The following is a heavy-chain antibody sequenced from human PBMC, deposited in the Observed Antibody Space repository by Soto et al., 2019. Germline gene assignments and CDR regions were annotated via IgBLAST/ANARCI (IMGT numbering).Heavy chain of an antibody. CDR1: GFTFSSYG. V-gene: IGHV3-30*18. D-gene: IGHD6-25*01. Sequence: QVQLVESGGGVVQPGRSLRLSCAASGFTFSSYGMHWVRQAPGKGLEWVAVISYDGSNKYYADSVKGRFTISRDNSQNTLYLQMNSLRAEDTAVYYCAKDSGDSYYYYYMDVWGKGTTVTVSS. J-gene: IGHJ6*03. CDR3: AKDSGDSYYYYYMDV. CDR2: ISYDGSNK.